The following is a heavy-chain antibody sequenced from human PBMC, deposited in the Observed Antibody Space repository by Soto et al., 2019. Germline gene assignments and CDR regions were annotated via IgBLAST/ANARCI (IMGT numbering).Heavy chain of an antibody. V-gene: IGHV3-72*01. CDR2: PRDKPQGYST. D-gene: IGHD3-22*01. J-gene: IGHJ4*02. CDR1: GFTLSDHY. Sequence: QSGGSLRLSGAGSGFTLSDHYIDCFRQAPGKSLEWVGRPRDKPQGYSTAYAASVKGRFTTSRDESKNPAYLQMNSLKTEDTAVYYCVRATYFSDSSGYTRCLDYWGQGTLVTVSS. CDR3: VRATYFSDSSGYTRCLDY.